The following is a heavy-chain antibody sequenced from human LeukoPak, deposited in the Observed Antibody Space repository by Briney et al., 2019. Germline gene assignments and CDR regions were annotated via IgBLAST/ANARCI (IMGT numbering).Heavy chain of an antibody. V-gene: IGHV4-4*07. Sequence: SETLSLTCTVSGGSIGSYYWSWIRQPAGKGLEWIGRIYTSGSTNYNPSLKSRVTMSVDTSKNQFSLKLSSVTAADTAVYYCARDRGSVAGTARGWFDPWGQGTLVTVSP. J-gene: IGHJ5*02. CDR1: GGSIGSYY. D-gene: IGHD6-19*01. CDR3: ARDRGSVAGTARGWFDP. CDR2: IYTSGST.